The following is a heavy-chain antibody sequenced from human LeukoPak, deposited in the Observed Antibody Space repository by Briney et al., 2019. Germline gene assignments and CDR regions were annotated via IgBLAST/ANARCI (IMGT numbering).Heavy chain of an antibody. CDR1: GYTFTSYG. J-gene: IGHJ6*03. CDR2: INPNSGGT. D-gene: IGHD2-15*01. V-gene: IGHV1-2*02. Sequence: ASVKVSCKASGYTFTSYGISWVRQAPRQGLEWMGWINPNSGGTNYAQKFQGRVTMTRDTSISTAYMELSRLRSDDTAVYYCARDPGVVTGLSYYMDVWGKGTTVTVSS. CDR3: ARDPGVVTGLSYYMDV.